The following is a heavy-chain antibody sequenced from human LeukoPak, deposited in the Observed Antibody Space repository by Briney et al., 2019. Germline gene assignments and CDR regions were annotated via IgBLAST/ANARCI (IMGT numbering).Heavy chain of an antibody. V-gene: IGHV3-9*01. Sequence: GGSLRLSCAASGFTFNRDWTAWVRQAPGQGREWVSGISWNSGSIGYADSVKGRFTISRDNAKNSLYLQMNSLRVEGTALYYCAKDLDWLDAFDIWGQGTMVTVSS. CDR2: ISWNSGSI. CDR1: GFTFNRDW. J-gene: IGHJ3*02. CDR3: AKDLDWLDAFDI. D-gene: IGHD3-9*01.